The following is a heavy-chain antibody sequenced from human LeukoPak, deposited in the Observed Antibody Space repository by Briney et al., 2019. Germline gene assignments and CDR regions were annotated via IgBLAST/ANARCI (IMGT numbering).Heavy chain of an antibody. J-gene: IGHJ4*02. CDR1: GFTVSSNY. CDR2: IYSSGST. V-gene: IGHV3-53*01. D-gene: IGHD5-18*01. CDR3: ARGGVYSYGSFDY. Sequence: GGSLRLSCAASGFTVSSNYMSWVRQAPGRGLEWVSVIYSSGSTYYADSVKGRFTISRDNSKNTLHVQMNSLRAEDTAVYYCARGGVYSYGSFDYWGQGTLVAVSS.